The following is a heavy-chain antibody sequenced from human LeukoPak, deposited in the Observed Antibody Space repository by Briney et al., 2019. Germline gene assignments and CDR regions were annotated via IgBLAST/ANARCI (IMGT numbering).Heavy chain of an antibody. CDR3: ARDQGKVKGGPVDY. D-gene: IGHD3-10*01. J-gene: IGHJ4*02. V-gene: IGHV1-46*01. CDR1: GYTFSGHY. Sequence: ASVKVSCMASGYTFSGHYLHWVRQAPGQGLEWMGRINPSGGSTSYAQKFQGRVTMTRDTSTSTVYMERSSLRSEDTAVYYCARDQGKVKGGPVDYWGQGTLVTVSS. CDR2: INPSGGST.